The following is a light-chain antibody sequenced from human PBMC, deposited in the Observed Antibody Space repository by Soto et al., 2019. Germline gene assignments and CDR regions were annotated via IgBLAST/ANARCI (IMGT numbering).Light chain of an antibody. V-gene: IGLV3-21*02. CDR3: SSYTSSSTYVV. CDR2: DDD. Sequence: SYELTQPPSVSAAPGQTAKITCGLDSVGFRSVHWYQQKAGQAPVLVVFDDDDRPSGIPERFSGSNSGNTASLTISGLQAEDEADYYCSSYTSSSTYVVFGGGTKLTVL. J-gene: IGLJ2*01. CDR1: SVGFRS.